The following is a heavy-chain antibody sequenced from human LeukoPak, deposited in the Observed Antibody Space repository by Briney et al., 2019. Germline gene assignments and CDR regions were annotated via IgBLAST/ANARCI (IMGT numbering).Heavy chain of an antibody. D-gene: IGHD1-26*01. V-gene: IGHV1-69*06. CDR2: IIPIFGTA. Sequence: GASVKVSCKASGGTFSSYAISWVRQAPGQGLEWMGGIIPIFGTANYAQKFQGRVTITADKSTSTAYMELSSLRSEDTAVYYCATDSSTRLAIVGASYDAFDIWGQGTMVTVSS. J-gene: IGHJ3*02. CDR1: GGTFSSYA. CDR3: ATDSSTRLAIVGASYDAFDI.